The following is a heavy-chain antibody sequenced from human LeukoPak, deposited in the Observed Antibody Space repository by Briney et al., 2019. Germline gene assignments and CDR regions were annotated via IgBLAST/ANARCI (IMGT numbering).Heavy chain of an antibody. Sequence: ASVKVSCKASGFTFTSSAMQWVRQARGQRLEWIGWIVVGSGNTNYAQKFQERVTITRDMSTSTAYMELSSLRSEDTAVYYCARGPKYCSGGSCYYHPVDYWGQGTLVTVSS. D-gene: IGHD2-15*01. CDR3: ARGPKYCSGGSCYYHPVDY. CDR1: GFTFTSSA. CDR2: IVVGSGNT. J-gene: IGHJ4*02. V-gene: IGHV1-58*02.